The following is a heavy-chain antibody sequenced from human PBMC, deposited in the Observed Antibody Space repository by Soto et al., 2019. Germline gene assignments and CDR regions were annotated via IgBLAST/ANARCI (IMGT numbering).Heavy chain of an antibody. V-gene: IGHV3-64D*06. D-gene: IGHD2-2*01. CDR2: ISSNGGST. CDR3: VRRDCSSTSCYQNWFDP. CDR1: GFTFSSYA. J-gene: IGHJ5*02. Sequence: GGSLRLSCSASGFTFSSYAMHWVRQAPGKGLEYVSAISSNGGSTYYADSVKGRFTISRDNSKNTLYLQMSSLRAEDTAVYYCVRRDCSSTSCYQNWFDPWGQGTLVTVSS.